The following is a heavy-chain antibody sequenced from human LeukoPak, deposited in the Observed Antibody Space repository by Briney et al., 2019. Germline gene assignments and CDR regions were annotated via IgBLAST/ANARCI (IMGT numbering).Heavy chain of an antibody. Sequence: GGSLILSCAASGFTFSSHGMHWVRQAPGKGLEWVAVIWYDGSIKYYAESVKGRFTISRDNSKNTLYLQMNSLRAEDAAVYYCARMSASYLDYWGQGTLVTVSS. D-gene: IGHD3-3*01. CDR2: IWYDGSIK. J-gene: IGHJ4*02. CDR3: ARMSASYLDY. CDR1: GFTFSSHG. V-gene: IGHV3-33*01.